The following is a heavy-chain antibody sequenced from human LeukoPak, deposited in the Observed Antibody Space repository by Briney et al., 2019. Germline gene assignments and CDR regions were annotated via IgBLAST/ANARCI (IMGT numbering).Heavy chain of an antibody. CDR2: ISVYNGNA. D-gene: IGHD3-3*01. CDR1: GYTFSNYG. Sequence: GSVKVSCKASGYTFSNYGLSWVRQTPGQGGEWMGWISVYNGNAKYAQKLQSRVTMTTDTSTSTAYMELRSLRSDDTAVYYCARETRTYYDFWSGYQGSYYFDYWGQGTLVTVSS. CDR3: ARETRTYYDFWSGYQGSYYFDY. V-gene: IGHV1-18*01. J-gene: IGHJ4*02.